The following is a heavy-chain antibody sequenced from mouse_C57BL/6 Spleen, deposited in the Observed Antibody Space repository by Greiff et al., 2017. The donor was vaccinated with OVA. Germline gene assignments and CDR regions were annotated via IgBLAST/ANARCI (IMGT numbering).Heavy chain of an antibody. D-gene: IGHD3-3*01. CDR2: ISGGGGNT. Sequence: EVKLMESGGGLVKPGGSLKLSCAASGFTFSSYTMSWVRQTPEKRLEWVATISGGGGNTYYPDSVKGRFTISRDNAKNTLYLQMSSLRSEDTALYYCAREGDGGYYFDYWGQGTTLTVSS. J-gene: IGHJ2*01. CDR1: GFTFSSYT. CDR3: AREGDGGYYFDY. V-gene: IGHV5-9*01.